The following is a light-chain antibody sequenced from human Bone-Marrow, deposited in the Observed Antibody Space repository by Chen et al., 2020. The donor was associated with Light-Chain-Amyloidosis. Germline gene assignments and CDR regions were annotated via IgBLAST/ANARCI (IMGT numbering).Light chain of an antibody. CDR1: QTINNW. J-gene: IGKJ1*01. CDR2: KAS. V-gene: IGKV1-5*03. Sequence: DIQITQSPSTLSASVGDRVTITCRTSQTINNWVAWYQQKPGKAPKLLIYKASSLESGVPSRFSGSGSGTEFTLTISSLQPDDFPTYYCQQYNSYSRTFGQGTKVEI. CDR3: QQYNSYSRT.